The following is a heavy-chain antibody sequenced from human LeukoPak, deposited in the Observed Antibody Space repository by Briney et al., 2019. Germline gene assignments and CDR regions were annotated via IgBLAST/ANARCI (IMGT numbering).Heavy chain of an antibody. D-gene: IGHD3-3*01. Sequence: PSETLSLTCAVYGGSFSGYYWSWIRQPPGKGLEWIGEINHSGSTNYNPSLKSRVTISVDTSKNQFSLKLSSVTAADTAVYYCARDDDLWSRRAFDIWGQGTMVTVSS. V-gene: IGHV4-34*01. CDR1: GGSFSGYY. J-gene: IGHJ3*02. CDR3: ARDDDLWSRRAFDI. CDR2: INHSGST.